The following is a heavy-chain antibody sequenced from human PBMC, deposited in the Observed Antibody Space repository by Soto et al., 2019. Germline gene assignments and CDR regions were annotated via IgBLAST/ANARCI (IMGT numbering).Heavy chain of an antibody. V-gene: IGHV4-31*03. CDR1: GGSISSGGYY. Sequence: SETLSLTCTVSGGSISSGGYYWSWIRQHPGKGLEWIGYIYYSGSTYYNPSLKSRITISVDTSKNQFSLKLSSVTAADTAVYYCVRVFPDYNWNAGGFDYWGQGTLVTVSS. CDR3: VRVFPDYNWNAGGFDY. CDR2: IYYSGST. J-gene: IGHJ4*02. D-gene: IGHD1-20*01.